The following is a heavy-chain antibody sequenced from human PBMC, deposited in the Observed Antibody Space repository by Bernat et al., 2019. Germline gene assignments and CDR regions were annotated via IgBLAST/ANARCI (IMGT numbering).Heavy chain of an antibody. CDR1: GYTFTSYA. CDR2: INAGNGNT. CDR3: ARTLPYSSGFFRFDY. J-gene: IGHJ4*02. Sequence: QVQLVQSGAEVKKPGASVKVSCKASGYTFTSYAMHWVRQAPGQRLEWMGWINAGNGNTKYSQKFQGRVTITRDTSASTAYMVLSSLRSEDTAVYYCARTLPYSSGFFRFDYWGQGTLVTVSS. V-gene: IGHV1-3*01. D-gene: IGHD6-19*01.